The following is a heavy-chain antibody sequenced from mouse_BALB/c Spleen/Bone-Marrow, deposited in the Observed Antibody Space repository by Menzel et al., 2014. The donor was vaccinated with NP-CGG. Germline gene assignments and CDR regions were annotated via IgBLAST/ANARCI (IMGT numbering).Heavy chain of an antibody. CDR1: GYTFTNYW. D-gene: IGHD2-3*01. V-gene: IGHV1-7*01. CDR3: ARGGIYDGYSY. J-gene: IGHJ3*01. Sequence: QVQLKQSGAELAKPRASVKMSCKASGYTFTNYWMRWVKQRPGQGLEWIGYIDPSTGYTEYNQKFKDKATLTADKSSSTAYMQLSSLTSEDSAVYYCARGGIYDGYSYWGQGTLVTVSA. CDR2: IDPSTGYT.